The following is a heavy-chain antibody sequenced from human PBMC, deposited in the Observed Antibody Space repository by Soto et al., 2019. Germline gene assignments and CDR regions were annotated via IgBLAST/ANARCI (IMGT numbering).Heavy chain of an antibody. J-gene: IGHJ5*02. CDR1: GFTFTSSW. CDR3: AGIQNNWFDP. Sequence: EVQLVESGGGLVQPGGSLRLTCTASGFTFTSSWMAWVRQAPGKGLEWVGNIKQDGSEVYYLDSVRGRFTISRDSAWKSLYLQVSSLRVEDTAVCYCAGIQNNWFDPWGQGTLVAVSS. CDR2: IKQDGSEV. V-gene: IGHV3-7*01.